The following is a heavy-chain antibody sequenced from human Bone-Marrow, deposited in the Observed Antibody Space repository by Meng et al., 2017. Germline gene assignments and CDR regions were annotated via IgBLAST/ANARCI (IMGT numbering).Heavy chain of an antibody. CDR3: VRDVRQPLDF. J-gene: IGHJ4*02. Sequence: QEELWHVGAEVKKLGASMPVSCKASGYDFTAYFLHWVRLAPGQGLQWVGQIDPYSGDTVYAQKFRGRVTMTRDTSVNSAYLEVNRLTSDDTAVYYCVRDVRQPLDFWGQGTLVTVSS. D-gene: IGHD5-18*01. CDR2: IDPYSGDT. CDR1: GYDFTAYF. V-gene: IGHV1-2*06.